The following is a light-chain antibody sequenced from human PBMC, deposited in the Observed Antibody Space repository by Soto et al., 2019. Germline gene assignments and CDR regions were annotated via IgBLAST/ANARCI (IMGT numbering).Light chain of an antibody. J-gene: IGKJ5*01. CDR2: DAS. V-gene: IGKV3-15*01. CDR3: QQYNNWPPIT. CDR1: QSVRSK. Sequence: KTPSPDPLSVSPGAPETLSLRASQSVRSKLAWYQQKPGQAPRLFLYDASTRATGIPARFSGSGSGTEFTLTISSLQSEDFAIYYCQQYNNWPPITFGQGTRLENK.